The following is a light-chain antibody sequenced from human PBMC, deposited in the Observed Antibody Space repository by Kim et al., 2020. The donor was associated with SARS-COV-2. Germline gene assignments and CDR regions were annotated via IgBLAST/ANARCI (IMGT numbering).Light chain of an antibody. CDR1: YP. J-gene: IGLJ3*02. V-gene: IGLV3-19*01. Sequence: YPASWYQQKPGQAPILVISGQNSRPSGIPDRFSGSSSGNTASLTITGAQAEDEADYYCNSRDIGGHHVLFGGGTQLTVL. CDR2: GQN. CDR3: NSRDIGGHHVL.